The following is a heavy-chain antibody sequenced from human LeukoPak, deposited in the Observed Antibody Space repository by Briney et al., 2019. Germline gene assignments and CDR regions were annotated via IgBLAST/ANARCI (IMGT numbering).Heavy chain of an antibody. CDR2: ISGSGGST. V-gene: IGHV3-23*01. CDR1: GFTFSSYA. Sequence: GGSLRLSCAASGFTFSSYAMSWVRQAPGKGLEWVSAISGSGGSTYYADSVKGRFTISRDNSKNTLYLQMNSLRAEDTAVYYCAREVYDFWSGQQYYYMDVWGKGTTVTVSS. D-gene: IGHD3-3*01. CDR3: AREVYDFWSGQQYYYMDV. J-gene: IGHJ6*03.